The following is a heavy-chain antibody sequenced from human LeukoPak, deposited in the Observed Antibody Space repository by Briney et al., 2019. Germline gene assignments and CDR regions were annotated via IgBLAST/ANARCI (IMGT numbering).Heavy chain of an antibody. D-gene: IGHD6-19*01. CDR2: INPRGST. CDR1: GGSFSSHY. J-gene: IGHJ6*04. V-gene: IGHV4-34*01. CDR3: TRGLRQGSAWSWGPKEKSYQYMDV. Sequence: SETLSLTCGVSGGSFSSHYWTWIRQPPGKGLEWIGEINPRGSTNYNPSLESRVTVSADTSRNQLSLSLTSVTAADSAVYFCTRGLRQGSAWSWGPKEKSYQYMDVWGTGTTVIVSS.